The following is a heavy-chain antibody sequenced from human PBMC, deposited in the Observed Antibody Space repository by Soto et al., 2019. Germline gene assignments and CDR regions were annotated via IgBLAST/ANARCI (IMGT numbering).Heavy chain of an antibody. V-gene: IGHV1-69*13. J-gene: IGHJ4*02. D-gene: IGHD6-13*01. CDR1: GGTFSSYA. Sequence: SVKVSCKASGGTFSSYAISWVRQAPGQGLEWMGGIIPIFGTANYAQKFQGRVTITADESTSTAYMELSSLRSEDTAVYYCAIQIAAAGTSYYFDYWGQGTLVTVSS. CDR3: AIQIAAAGTSYYFDY. CDR2: IIPIFGTA.